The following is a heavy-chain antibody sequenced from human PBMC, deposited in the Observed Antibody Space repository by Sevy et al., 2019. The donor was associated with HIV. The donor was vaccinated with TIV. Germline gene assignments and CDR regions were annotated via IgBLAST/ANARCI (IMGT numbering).Heavy chain of an antibody. CDR2: ISSGSRSI. J-gene: IGHJ4*02. Sequence: GGSLRLSCAASGFTFSSYTMNWVRQAPGKGLEWVSYISSGSRSIYYADSVKDRFTISRDKAKNSLYMQMNSLRDEDTAVYYCARDSAETAAIDYWGQGTLVTVSS. D-gene: IGHD5-18*01. CDR1: GFTFSSYT. CDR3: ARDSAETAAIDY. V-gene: IGHV3-48*02.